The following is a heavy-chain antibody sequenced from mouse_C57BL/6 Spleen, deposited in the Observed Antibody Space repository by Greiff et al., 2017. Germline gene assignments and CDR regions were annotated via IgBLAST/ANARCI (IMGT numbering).Heavy chain of an antibody. CDR2: IYPGGGYT. CDR1: GYTFTNYW. D-gene: IGHD1-1*01. Sequence: QVQLQQSGAELVRPGTSVKMSCKASGYTFTNYWIGWAKQRPGHGLEWIGDIYPGGGYTNYNEKFKGKATLTADKSSSTAYMQFSSLTSEDSAIYYCARSEGSSYGYFDVWGTGTTVTVSS. V-gene: IGHV1-63*01. CDR3: ARSEGSSYGYFDV. J-gene: IGHJ1*03.